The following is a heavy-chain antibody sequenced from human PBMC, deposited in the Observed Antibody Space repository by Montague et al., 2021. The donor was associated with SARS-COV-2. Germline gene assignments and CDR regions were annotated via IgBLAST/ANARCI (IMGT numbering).Heavy chain of an antibody. CDR3: ARTGVTTVTRGYYYGMDV. CDR2: INHSGSS. V-gene: IGHV4-34*01. CDR1: GGSFSGYY. Sequence: SETLSLTCAVYGGSFSGYYWSWIRQPPGKGLEWIGEINHSGSSNYNPSLKSRVTISVDTSKNQFSLKLSSVTAADTAVYYCARTGVTTVTRGYYYGMDVWGQGTTVTVSS. D-gene: IGHD4-11*01. J-gene: IGHJ6*02.